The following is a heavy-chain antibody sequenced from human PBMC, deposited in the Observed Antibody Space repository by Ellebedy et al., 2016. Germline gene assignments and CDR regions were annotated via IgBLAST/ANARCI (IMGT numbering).Heavy chain of an antibody. V-gene: IGHV3-30*03. CDR1: GFTFSNYA. Sequence: GESLKISXAASGFTFSNYAIHWVRQAPGKGLEWVAIISYGGGSVKYYVDSVKGRFTISRDNAKNSLYLQMNSLRAEDTAVYYCARETSYGSGTSYYYYGMDVWGQGTTVTVSS. CDR3: ARETSYGSGTSYYYYGMDV. CDR2: ISYGGGSVK. J-gene: IGHJ6*02. D-gene: IGHD3-10*01.